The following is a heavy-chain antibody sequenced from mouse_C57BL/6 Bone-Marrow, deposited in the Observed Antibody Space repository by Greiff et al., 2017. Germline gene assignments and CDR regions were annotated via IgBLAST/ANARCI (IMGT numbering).Heavy chain of an antibody. CDR2: IDPNSGGT. J-gene: IGHJ2*01. CDR3: ARDEEPKYLDY. V-gene: IGHV1-72*01. Sequence: VQLQQPGAELVKPGASVKLSCKASGYTFTNYWMHWVKQRPGRGLEWIGRIDPNSGGTKYNEKFKGKAPLTVDKTSSTAYMQLSSLTSKDSAGYYCARDEEPKYLDYWGQGTTLTVSS. CDR1: GYTFTNYW.